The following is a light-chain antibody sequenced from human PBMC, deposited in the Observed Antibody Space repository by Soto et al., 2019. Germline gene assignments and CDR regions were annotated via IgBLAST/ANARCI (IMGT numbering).Light chain of an antibody. J-gene: IGLJ3*02. CDR3: CSYARSNTLV. V-gene: IGLV2-23*02. CDR2: EFT. Sequence: QSALTQPASVSGSPGQSITISCTGTSSDVGSYNLVSWYQQHPGTAPKLMIYEFTKRPSGVSNRFSGSKSGNTASLTISGLHAEDEADYYCCSYARSNTLVFGGGTKLTVL. CDR1: SSDVGSYNL.